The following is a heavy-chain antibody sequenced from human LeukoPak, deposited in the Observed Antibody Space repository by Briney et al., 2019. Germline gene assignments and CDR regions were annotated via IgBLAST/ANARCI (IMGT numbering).Heavy chain of an antibody. CDR2: IIPIIRQT. CDR3: ARGLNSGMADY. CDR1: EDIFSSYT. Sequence: SVKVSCKTSEDIFSSYTISWVRQAPGQGLQWMGRIIPIIRQTKYSQKFQGRVTITADKSTSTVYMDLSGLTSDDTALYFCARGLNSGMADYWGQGTLVTVSS. V-gene: IGHV1-69*08. D-gene: IGHD1-26*01. J-gene: IGHJ4*02.